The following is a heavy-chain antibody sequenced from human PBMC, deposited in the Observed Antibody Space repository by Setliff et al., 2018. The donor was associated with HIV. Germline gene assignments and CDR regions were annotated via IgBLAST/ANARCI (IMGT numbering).Heavy chain of an antibody. V-gene: IGHV4-61*09. CDR3: ARDARWLQFPYFDY. CDR1: GGSITGGNYF. Sequence: SETLSLTCTVSGGSITGGNYFWTWIRQPAGKGLEWIGHIYTDGSTNYNPSFRSRVTISVDSSKNQFSLKLSSVTAADTAVYYCARDARWLQFPYFDYWGQGTLVTVSS. CDR2: IYTDGST. J-gene: IGHJ4*01. D-gene: IGHD5-12*01.